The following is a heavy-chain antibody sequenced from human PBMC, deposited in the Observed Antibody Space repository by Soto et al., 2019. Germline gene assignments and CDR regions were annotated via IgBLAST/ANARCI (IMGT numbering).Heavy chain of an antibody. CDR1: GGSISGYY. CDR3: ARHGAYGSGSYHKYYFDY. Sequence: PSETLSLTCTVSGGSISGYYWSWIRQPPGKGLEFMGYIYYSGGTNNNPSLKSRATMSIDTSKNQFSLKLSSVTAADTAVYFCARHGAYGSGSYHKYYFDYWGQGMLVTVS. J-gene: IGHJ4*02. V-gene: IGHV4-59*08. CDR2: IYYSGGT. D-gene: IGHD3-10*01.